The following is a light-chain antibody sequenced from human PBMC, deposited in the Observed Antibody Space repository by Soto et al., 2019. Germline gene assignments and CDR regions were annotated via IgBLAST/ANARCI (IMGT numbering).Light chain of an antibody. Sequence: EFVLTQSPGTLSLSPGERATLSCRASQTVRNNYLAWYQQKPGQAPRLLIYDASSRATGIPDRFSGSGSGTDFTLTISRLEPEDSAVYYCQQYGTSPITFGQGTRLEIK. CDR2: DAS. CDR1: QTVRNNY. J-gene: IGKJ5*01. V-gene: IGKV3-20*01. CDR3: QQYGTSPIT.